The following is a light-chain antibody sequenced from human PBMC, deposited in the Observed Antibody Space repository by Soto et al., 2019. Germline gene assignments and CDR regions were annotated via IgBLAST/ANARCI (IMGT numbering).Light chain of an antibody. V-gene: IGKV1-27*01. CDR1: QGISNY. Sequence: DIQMTQSPSSLSASVRDRGTITCRASQGISNYLAWYQQKPGKVPKLLIYAASTLQSGVPSRFSGSGSGTDFTLTISSLQPDDVATYYCQKYDSAPWTFGQGTKVEIK. CDR2: AAS. CDR3: QKYDSAPWT. J-gene: IGKJ1*01.